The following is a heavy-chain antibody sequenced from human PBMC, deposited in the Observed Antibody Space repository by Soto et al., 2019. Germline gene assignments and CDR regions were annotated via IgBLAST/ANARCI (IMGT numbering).Heavy chain of an antibody. V-gene: IGHV3-7*05. Sequence: DVHLTESGGGLVQPGGSLRLSCGASGFSFGSDWMAWVRQAPGKGRGWVDDIREDGSQEHYADSVRGRFRVSRDNPKDSVYRQINSLRLEDTAVYYCTRDANYRNDSAYYDVFDIWGQGTMVNVSS. CDR2: IREDGSQE. D-gene: IGHD3-16*01. CDR1: GFSFGSDW. J-gene: IGHJ3*02. CDR3: TRDANYRNDSAYYDVFDI.